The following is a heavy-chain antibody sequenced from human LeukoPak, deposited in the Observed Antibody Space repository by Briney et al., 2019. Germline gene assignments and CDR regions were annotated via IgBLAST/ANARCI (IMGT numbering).Heavy chain of an antibody. CDR1: GFTFSSYW. Sequence: GGSLRLSCAASGFTFSSYWMHWVRQAPGKGLVWVSRINSDGSTTTYADSAKGRFTISRDNAKNTLYLEMNSLRAEDTAVYYCATTIAAAARYWGQGTLVTVSS. J-gene: IGHJ4*02. CDR2: INSDGSTT. D-gene: IGHD6-13*01. V-gene: IGHV3-74*01. CDR3: ATTIAAAARY.